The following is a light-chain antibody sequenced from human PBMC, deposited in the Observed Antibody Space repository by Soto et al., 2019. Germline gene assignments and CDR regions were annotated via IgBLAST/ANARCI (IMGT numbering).Light chain of an antibody. CDR3: QTWGTGTGV. CDR1: SGHSSYA. V-gene: IGLV4-69*01. J-gene: IGLJ2*01. CDR2: LNSDGSH. Sequence: QSVLTQSPSASASLGASVKLTCTLSSGHSSYAIAWHQQQPEKGPRYLMKLNSDGSHSKGDGIPDRFSGSSSGAERYLTIPALQSEDESDYYCQTWGTGTGVFGGGTQLPV.